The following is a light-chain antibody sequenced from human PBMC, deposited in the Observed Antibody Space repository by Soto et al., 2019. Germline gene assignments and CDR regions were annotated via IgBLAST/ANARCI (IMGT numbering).Light chain of an antibody. CDR2: GAS. J-gene: IGKJ3*01. Sequence: EIVLTQSPGTLSLSPGERATLSCRASQSVSSSYLAWYQQKPGQAPRLLIYGASSRATGIPDRFRGSGSGTDFTLTISRLGPEDFAVYSCQQYGSSLLTFGPGTKVDLK. V-gene: IGKV3-20*01. CDR1: QSVSSSY. CDR3: QQYGSSLLT.